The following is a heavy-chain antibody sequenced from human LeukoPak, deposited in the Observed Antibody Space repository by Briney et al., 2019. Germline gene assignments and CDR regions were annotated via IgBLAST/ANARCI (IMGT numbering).Heavy chain of an antibody. D-gene: IGHD6-13*01. CDR1: GYTFTGYY. V-gene: IGHV1-2*02. J-gene: IGHJ4*02. Sequence: ASVKVSCKASGYTFTGYYMHWVRQAPGQGLEWMGWINPNSGGTNYAQKFQGRVTMTRGTSISTAYMELSRLRSDDTAVYYCARDLGIAAYYFDYWGQGTLVTVSS. CDR2: INPNSGGT. CDR3: ARDLGIAAYYFDY.